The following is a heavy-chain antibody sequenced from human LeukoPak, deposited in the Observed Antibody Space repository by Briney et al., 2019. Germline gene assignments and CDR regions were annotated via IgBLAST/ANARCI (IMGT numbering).Heavy chain of an antibody. CDR3: ARGKIFGVVEYYFDY. Sequence: SETLSLTCTVSGGSISSYYWSWIPQPPGNGLEWIAYIYNSGNTNYNPSLKSRVTMSLDTSKNQFFLKLSSVTAADTALYYCARGKIFGVVEYYFDYWGQGTLVTVSS. CDR1: GGSISSYY. J-gene: IGHJ4*02. D-gene: IGHD3-3*01. CDR2: IYNSGNT. V-gene: IGHV4-59*01.